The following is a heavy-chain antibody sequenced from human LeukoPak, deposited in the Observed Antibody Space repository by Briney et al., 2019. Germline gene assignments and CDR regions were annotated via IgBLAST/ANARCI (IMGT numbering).Heavy chain of an antibody. D-gene: IGHD5/OR15-5a*01. Sequence: GASVKVSCKASGYTFTSYDINWVRQATGQGLEWMGGFDPEDGETIYAQKFQGRVTITADESTSTVYMELSSLRSEDTAVYYCARGFYSVCDYRVGEYYYYYMDVWGKGTTVTVSS. J-gene: IGHJ6*03. V-gene: IGHV1-69*13. CDR2: FDPEDGET. CDR3: ARGFYSVCDYRVGEYYYYYMDV. CDR1: GYTFTSYD.